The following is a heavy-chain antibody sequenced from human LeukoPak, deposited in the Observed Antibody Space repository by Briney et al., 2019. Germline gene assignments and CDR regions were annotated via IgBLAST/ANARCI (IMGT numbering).Heavy chain of an antibody. J-gene: IGHJ4*02. D-gene: IGHD6-13*01. V-gene: IGHV7-4-1*02. CDR2: INTNTGNP. CDR3: ARDYRSLAAAGSHFDF. CDR1: GYTFTSYA. Sequence: ASVKVSCKASGYTFTSYAMNWVRQAPGQGLGWMGWINTNTGNPTYAQGFAGRFVFSLDTSVSTAYLQISSLKAEDTAVYYCARDYRSLAAAGSHFDFRGQGTLVTVSS.